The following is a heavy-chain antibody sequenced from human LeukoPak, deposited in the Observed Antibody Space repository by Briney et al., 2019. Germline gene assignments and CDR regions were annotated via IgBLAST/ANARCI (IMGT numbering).Heavy chain of an antibody. CDR1: GYTFTRYD. CDR3: ARLTFGFYGAFDY. J-gene: IGHJ4*02. Sequence: ASVKVSCKASGYTFTRYDINWVRQATGQGLEWMGWISVYSGNTNYAQMLQGRVTMTTDTSTSTAYMELRSLRSDDTAVYYCARLTFGFYGAFDYWGQGTLVTVSS. V-gene: IGHV1-18*01. CDR2: ISVYSGNT. D-gene: IGHD4-17*01.